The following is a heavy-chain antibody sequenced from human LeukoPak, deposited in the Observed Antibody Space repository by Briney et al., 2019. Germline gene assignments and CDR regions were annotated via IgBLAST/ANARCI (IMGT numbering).Heavy chain of an antibody. D-gene: IGHD2-21*02. Sequence: PGGSLRLSCVVSGFTFNKYAMSWVRQAPGKGLEWVSVISESGDKTLYAGSVRGRFTISRDNSKNTLSLQMNSLRAEDTALYCCAKGDDGDWSAFDFWGQGTMVTVSP. CDR2: ISESGDKT. CDR1: GFTFNKYA. CDR3: AKGDDGDWSAFDF. V-gene: IGHV3-23*01. J-gene: IGHJ3*01.